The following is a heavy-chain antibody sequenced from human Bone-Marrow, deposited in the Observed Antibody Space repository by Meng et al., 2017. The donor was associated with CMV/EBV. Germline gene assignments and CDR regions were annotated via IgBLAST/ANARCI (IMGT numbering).Heavy chain of an antibody. CDR2: MNPYSGDT. V-gene: IGHV1-8*01. D-gene: IGHD3-22*01. J-gene: IGHJ1*01. CDR1: GYTFTSYD. Sequence: ASVKVSCKTSGYTFTSYDINWVRQATGQGLEWMGWMNPYSGDTDYAQKFHGRVTLTRDTSISTAFMELSSLESDDTAVYYCARGIIGSSYYGSSGYYHFHDWGQGTPVTVSS. CDR3: ARGIIGSSYYGSSGYYHFHD.